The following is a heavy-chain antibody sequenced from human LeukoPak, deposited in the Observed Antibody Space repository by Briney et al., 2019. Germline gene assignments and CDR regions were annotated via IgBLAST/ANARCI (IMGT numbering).Heavy chain of an antibody. J-gene: IGHJ4*02. CDR1: GFSLSTRGVG. D-gene: IGHD6-6*01. V-gene: IGHV2-5*01. CDR3: AHMEGTAGSESLWQPRYTSSSSPDY. CDR2: IYWNDDK. Sequence: SGPTLVNPTQTLTLTCTFSGFSLSTRGVGVGWIRHPPGKALEWLALIYWNDDKRYSPSLKSRLTITKDTSKNQLVLTMTNMDPVDTATYHCAHMEGTAGSESLWQPRYTSSSSPDYWGQGTLVTVSS.